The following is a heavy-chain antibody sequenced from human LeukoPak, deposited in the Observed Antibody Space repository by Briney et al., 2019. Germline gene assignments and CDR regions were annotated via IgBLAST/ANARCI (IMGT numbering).Heavy chain of an antibody. CDR3: ASPPADYYDSRDYFDY. J-gene: IGHJ4*02. CDR2: IIPILGIA. V-gene: IGHV1-69*04. CDR1: GGTFSSYV. Sequence: SVKVSFKASGGTFSSYVISWVRQAPGQGLEWMGRIIPILGIANYAQKFQGRVTITADKSTSTAYMELSSLRSEDTAVYYCASPPADYYDSRDYFDYWGQGTLVTVSS. D-gene: IGHD3-22*01.